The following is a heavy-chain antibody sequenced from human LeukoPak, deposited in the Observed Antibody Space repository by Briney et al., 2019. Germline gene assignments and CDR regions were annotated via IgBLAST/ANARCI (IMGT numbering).Heavy chain of an antibody. V-gene: IGHV3-30*02. J-gene: IGHJ4*02. CDR1: GFTFSSYG. CDR3: TKADATRGDY. Sequence: PGGSLRLSCAASGFTFSSYGMHWVRQAPGKGLEWVAFIRYDGSNKYYADSVKGRFTISRDNSRNTQYLQMDSLRAEDTALYYCTKADATRGDYWGQGTLVTVSP. D-gene: IGHD2-15*01. CDR2: IRYDGSNK.